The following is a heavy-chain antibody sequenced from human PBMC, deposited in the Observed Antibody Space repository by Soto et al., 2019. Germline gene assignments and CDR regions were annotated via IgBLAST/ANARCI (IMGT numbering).Heavy chain of an antibody. J-gene: IGHJ4*02. V-gene: IGHV3-33*01. Sequence: QVQVVESGGGVVQPGRSLRLSCVASGFKFSTYGMHWVRQAPGKGLEWVAVIWFDGSNKYYGDSVKGRFTISRDNSKNTVYLQMNSLRVEDTAVYYCARDRRFLEWLDYWGQGTPVTVSS. CDR3: ARDRRFLEWLDY. CDR1: GFKFSTYG. D-gene: IGHD3-3*01. CDR2: IWFDGSNK.